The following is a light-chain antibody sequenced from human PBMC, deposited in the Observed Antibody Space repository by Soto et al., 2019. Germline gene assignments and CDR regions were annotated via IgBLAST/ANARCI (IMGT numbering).Light chain of an antibody. CDR1: QSVSTK. Sequence: EIVMTQSPATLSVSPGERATLSCRASQSVSTKLAWYQQKPGQGPRLLIYGASTRATGIPARFSGSGSGTEFTLTITSLQSEDFALYYCQHYSTGLWTFGQGTNVEIK. V-gene: IGKV3-15*01. J-gene: IGKJ1*01. CDR3: QHYSTGLWT. CDR2: GAS.